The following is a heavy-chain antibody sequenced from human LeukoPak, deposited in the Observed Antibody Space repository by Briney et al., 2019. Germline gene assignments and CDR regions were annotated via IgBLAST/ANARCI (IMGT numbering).Heavy chain of an antibody. D-gene: IGHD6-13*01. V-gene: IGHV4-34*01. CDR2: INHSGST. Sequence: PSETLSLTCAVYGGSFSEYYWHWIRQPPGKGLEWIGEINHSGSTNYNPSLKSRVSISVDTSKNQFSLRLSSVTAADTAMYYCARQIAVAGYFDYWGQGTLVTVSS. CDR3: ARQIAVAGYFDY. CDR1: GGSFSEYY. J-gene: IGHJ4*02.